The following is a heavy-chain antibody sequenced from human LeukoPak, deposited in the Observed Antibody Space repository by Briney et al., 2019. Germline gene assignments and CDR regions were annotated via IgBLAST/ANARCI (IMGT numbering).Heavy chain of an antibody. D-gene: IGHD6-19*01. Sequence: ASVKLSCKASGYIFINYGIGWVRQAPGQGLEWMGWISAHTGNTNYAQRLQGRVIMTADTSTDTVYMELRSLRSDDTAVYYCARIEGIAVAGTYWFDTWGQGTLVTVSP. CDR3: ARIEGIAVAGTYWFDT. CDR2: ISAHTGNT. J-gene: IGHJ5*02. V-gene: IGHV1-18*01. CDR1: GYIFINYG.